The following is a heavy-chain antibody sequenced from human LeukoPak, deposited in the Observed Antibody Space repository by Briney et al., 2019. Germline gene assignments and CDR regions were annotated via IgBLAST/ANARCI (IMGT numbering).Heavy chain of an antibody. CDR3: TSRGHIVVVVAATLSAFDI. V-gene: IGHV3-15*01. D-gene: IGHD2-15*01. CDR2: IKSKTDGGTT. Sequence: GGSLRLSCAASGFTFSNAWMSWARQAPGKGLEWVGRIKSKTDGGTTDYAAPVKGRFTISRDDSKNTLYLQMNSLKTEDTAVYYCTSRGHIVVVVAATLSAFDIWGQGTMVTVSS. CDR1: GFTFSNAW. J-gene: IGHJ3*02.